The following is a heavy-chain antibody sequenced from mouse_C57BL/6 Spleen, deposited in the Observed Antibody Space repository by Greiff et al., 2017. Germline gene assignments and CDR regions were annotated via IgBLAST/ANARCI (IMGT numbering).Heavy chain of an antibody. Sequence: VQLQQPGAELVKPGASVKMSCKASGYTFTSYWITWVKQRPGQGLEWIGDIYPGSGSTNYNEKFKSKATLTVDTSSSTAYMPLSSLTSEDSAVYYCARVLGTVVGYFDVWGTGTTVTVSS. CDR3: ARVLGTVVGYFDV. J-gene: IGHJ1*03. D-gene: IGHD1-1*01. CDR2: IYPGSGST. CDR1: GYTFTSYW. V-gene: IGHV1-55*01.